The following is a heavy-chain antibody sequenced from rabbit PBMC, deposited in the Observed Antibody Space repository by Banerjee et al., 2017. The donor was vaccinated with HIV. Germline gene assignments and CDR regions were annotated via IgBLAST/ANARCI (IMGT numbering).Heavy chain of an antibody. Sequence: QEQLKESGGDLVKPGASLTLTCKASGFSFSSGYDMCWVRQAPGKGLEWIACIANADGNTYYASWAKGRFTISKASSTTVTLQMTSLTAADTATYFCARAAVSSTGMNLWGPGTLVTVS. CDR1: GFSFSSGYD. CDR2: IANADGNT. CDR3: ARAAVSSTGMNL. J-gene: IGHJ6*01. V-gene: IGHV1S45*01. D-gene: IGHD8-1*01.